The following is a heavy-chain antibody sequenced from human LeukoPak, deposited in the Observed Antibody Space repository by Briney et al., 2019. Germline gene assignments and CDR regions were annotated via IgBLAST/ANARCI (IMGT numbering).Heavy chain of an antibody. CDR1: GGSISSYY. V-gene: IGHV4-4*07. CDR2: IYTSGST. Sequence: SETLSLTCTVSGGSISSYYWSWIRQPAGKGLEWIGRIYTSGSTNYNPSLKSRVTMSVDTSKNQFSLKLSSVTAADTAVYYCARGGMVRGVISQTLVYWGQGTLVTVSS. J-gene: IGHJ4*02. D-gene: IGHD3-10*01. CDR3: ARGGMVRGVISQTLVY.